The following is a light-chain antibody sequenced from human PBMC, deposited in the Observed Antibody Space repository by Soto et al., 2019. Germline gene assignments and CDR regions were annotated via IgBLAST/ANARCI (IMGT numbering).Light chain of an antibody. Sequence: QSALTQPPSVSVAPGQRVTISCTGSSSNIGAGYDVHWYQQLPGTAPKLLIYGNSNRPSGVPDRFSGSKSGTSASLSITGLQAEDEADYYCQSYDSSLSGSGVFGTGTKVT. CDR1: SSNIGAGYD. CDR2: GNS. V-gene: IGLV1-40*01. J-gene: IGLJ1*01. CDR3: QSYDSSLSGSGV.